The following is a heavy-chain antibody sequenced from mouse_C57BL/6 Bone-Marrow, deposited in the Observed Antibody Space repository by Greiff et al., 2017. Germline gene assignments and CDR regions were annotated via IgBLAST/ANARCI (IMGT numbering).Heavy chain of an antibody. CDR1: GYSITSGYY. Sequence: EVKLQESGPGLVKPSQSLSLTCSVTGYSITSGYYWNWIRQFPGNKLEWMGYISYDGSNNYNPSLKNRISITRDTSKNQFFLKLNSVTTEDTATYYCARGFYYGRPWFAYWGQGTLVTVSA. D-gene: IGHD1-1*01. J-gene: IGHJ3*01. CDR3: ARGFYYGRPWFAY. V-gene: IGHV3-6*01. CDR2: ISYDGSN.